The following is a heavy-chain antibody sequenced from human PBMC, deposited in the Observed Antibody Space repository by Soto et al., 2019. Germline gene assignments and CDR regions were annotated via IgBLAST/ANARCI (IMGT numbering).Heavy chain of an antibody. CDR3: ARSRDTALVPFDP. Sequence: SXKVSFKASGYTXNSYARGLVRQAPEQGLEWMGWISAYNGNTDYAQKLQVRVTITTDTSTSTAYMELAIRRSDDTDVYYCARSRDTALVPFDPWGQGTLVTVSS. CDR2: ISAYNGNT. V-gene: IGHV1-18*01. D-gene: IGHD5-18*01. J-gene: IGHJ5*02. CDR1: GYTXNSYA.